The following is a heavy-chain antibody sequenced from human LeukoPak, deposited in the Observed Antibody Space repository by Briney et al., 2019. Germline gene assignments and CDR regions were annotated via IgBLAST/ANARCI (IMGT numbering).Heavy chain of an antibody. CDR2: INPSGGST. CDR1: GYTFTSYY. D-gene: IGHD2-21*01. CDR3: ARESRSLPPAPPRSWFDP. J-gene: IGHJ5*02. Sequence: ASVKVSCKASGYTFTSYYMHWVRQAPGQGLEWMGVINPSGGSTTYAQKFQGRVTMTRDMSTSTVYMELSSLRSEDTAVYYCARESRSLPPAPPRSWFDPWGQGTLVTVSS. V-gene: IGHV1-46*01.